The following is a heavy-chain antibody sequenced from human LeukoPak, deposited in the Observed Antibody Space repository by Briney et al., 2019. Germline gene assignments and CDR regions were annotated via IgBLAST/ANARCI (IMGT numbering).Heavy chain of an antibody. D-gene: IGHD3-22*01. J-gene: IGHJ4*02. V-gene: IGHV3-23*01. CDR3: ARAMMVVTNLWGVFDY. Sequence: GRSLRLSGAASGFSFTNYALSWVRQAPGKGLEWVSGISGSGGSTYHADSVKGRFTISRDNSKNTLYLQMNSLRAEDTAVYYCARAMMVVTNLWGVFDYWGQGTLVTVSS. CDR2: ISGSGGST. CDR1: GFSFTNYA.